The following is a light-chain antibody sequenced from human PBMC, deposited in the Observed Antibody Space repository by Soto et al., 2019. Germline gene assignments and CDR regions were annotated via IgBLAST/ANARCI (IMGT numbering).Light chain of an antibody. V-gene: IGKV2-28*01. CDR3: MQALQTPPWT. Sequence: DIVMTQSPLSLPVTPGEPASISCRSSESLLHSNGYYYLDWYLQKPGQSPQLLIYLGSNRSSGVPDRFSGSGSGTDFTLKISRVEAEDVGVYYCMQALQTPPWTFGQGTKVDIK. CDR1: ESLLHSNGYYY. J-gene: IGKJ1*01. CDR2: LGS.